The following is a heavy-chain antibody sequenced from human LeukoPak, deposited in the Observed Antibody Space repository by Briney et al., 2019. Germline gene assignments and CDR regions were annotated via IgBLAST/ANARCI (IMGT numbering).Heavy chain of an antibody. Sequence: GGSLRLSCAASGFTFSSYWMSWVRQAPGKGLEWVSVIYSGGSTYYADSVKGRFTISRDNSKNTLYLQMNSLRAEDTAVYYCARGPYEDWGQGTLVTVSS. J-gene: IGHJ4*02. D-gene: IGHD5-12*01. CDR2: IYSGGST. V-gene: IGHV3-66*01. CDR1: GFTFSSYW. CDR3: ARGPYED.